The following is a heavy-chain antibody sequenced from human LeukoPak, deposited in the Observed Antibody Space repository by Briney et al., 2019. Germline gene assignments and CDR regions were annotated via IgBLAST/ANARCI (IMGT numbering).Heavy chain of an antibody. D-gene: IGHD5-24*01. CDR1: GGSISSGGYS. V-gene: IGHV4-30-2*01. CDR3: ARGLLSSRDGYKFDY. CDR2: IYHSGST. J-gene: IGHJ4*02. Sequence: SETLSLTCAVSGGSISSGGYSWSWIRQPPGKGLEWIGYIYHSGSTYYNPSLESRVAISVDRSKNQFSLKLSSVTAADTAVYYCARGLLSSRDGYKFDYWGQGTLVTVSS.